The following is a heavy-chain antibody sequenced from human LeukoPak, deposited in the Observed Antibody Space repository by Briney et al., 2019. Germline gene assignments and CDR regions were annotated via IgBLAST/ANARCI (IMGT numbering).Heavy chain of an antibody. CDR3: ASRYYYDTRGYFLH. J-gene: IGHJ1*01. V-gene: IGHV4-39*01. D-gene: IGHD3-22*01. Sequence: PSETLSLTCTVSGNSIRSSSYYWGWIRQSPEKELEWIGSIYYSGSTYYSASFKSRVTISVDTSQNQFSLKLRSVTAADRAVYYCASRYYYDTRGYFLHWGQGTLVTVSS. CDR1: GNSIRSSSYY. CDR2: IYYSGST.